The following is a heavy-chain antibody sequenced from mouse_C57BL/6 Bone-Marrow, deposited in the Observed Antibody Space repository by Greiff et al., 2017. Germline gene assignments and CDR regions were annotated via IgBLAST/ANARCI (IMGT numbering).Heavy chain of an antibody. J-gene: IGHJ3*01. V-gene: IGHV1-64*01. D-gene: IGHD2-1*01. Sequence: QVQLQQPGAELVKPGASVKLSCKASGYTFTSYWMHWVKQRPGQGLEWIGMIHPNSGSTNYNEKFKSKATLTVDKSSSTAYMQLSSLTSEDSAVYYCAREVGYYPWFAYWGQGTLVTVSA. CDR1: GYTFTSYW. CDR2: IHPNSGST. CDR3: AREVGYYPWFAY.